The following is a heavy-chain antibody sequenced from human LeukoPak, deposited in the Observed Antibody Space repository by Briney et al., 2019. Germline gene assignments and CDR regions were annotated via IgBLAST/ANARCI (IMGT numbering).Heavy chain of an antibody. CDR2: ISAYNGNT. J-gene: IGHJ5*02. Sequence: ASVKVSCKASGYTFTSYGISWVRQAPGQGLEWMGWISAYNGNTNYAQKLQGRVTITTDTSTSTAYMELRSLRSDDTAVYYCARVLFLEWLSFPVNWFDPWGQGTLVTVSS. CDR1: GYTFTSYG. V-gene: IGHV1-18*01. CDR3: ARVLFLEWLSFPVNWFDP. D-gene: IGHD3-3*01.